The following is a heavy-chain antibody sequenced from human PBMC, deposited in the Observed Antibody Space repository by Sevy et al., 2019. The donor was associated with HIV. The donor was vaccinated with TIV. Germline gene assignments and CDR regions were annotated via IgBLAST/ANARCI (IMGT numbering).Heavy chain of an antibody. CDR2: IYWDDDT. J-gene: IGHJ4*02. Sequence: SGPTLVNPTQTLTLTCTFSGFSLSTSGVGVGWIRQPPGKALEWLALIYWDDDTRDSPSLKSRLNITKDTSTNQVVLTMTNMDPVDTATSFCAHRRMVRGVITAPFDYWGQGTLVTVSS. V-gene: IGHV2-5*02. CDR3: AHRRMVRGVITAPFDY. CDR1: GFSLSTSGVG. D-gene: IGHD3-10*01.